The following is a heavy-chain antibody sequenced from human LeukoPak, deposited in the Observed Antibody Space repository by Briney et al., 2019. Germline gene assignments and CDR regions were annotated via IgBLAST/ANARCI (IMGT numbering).Heavy chain of an antibody. CDR3: ARESGFWSGYYSVLDY. CDR2: ISSSGSTI. V-gene: IGHV3-48*03. J-gene: IGHJ4*02. D-gene: IGHD3-3*01. Sequence: PGGSLRLSCAASGFTFSNHEMNWVRQAPGKGLEWVSYISSSGSTIYYADSVKGRFTISRDNAKNSLDLQMNSLRAEDTAVYYCARESGFWSGYYSVLDYWGQGTLVTVSS. CDR1: GFTFSNHE.